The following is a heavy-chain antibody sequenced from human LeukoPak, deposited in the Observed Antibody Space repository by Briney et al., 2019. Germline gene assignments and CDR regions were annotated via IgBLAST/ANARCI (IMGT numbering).Heavy chain of an antibody. CDR3: ARDRGGFSDYYDI. CDR2: IYYSGST. CDR1: GGSISSYY. V-gene: IGHV4-59*01. Sequence: SETLSLTCTVSGGSISSYYWSWIRQPPGKGLEWIGYIYYSGSTNYNPSLKSRVTISVDTSKDQFSLKLSSVTAADTAVYFCARDRGGFSDYYDIWGQGSLVTVSS. D-gene: IGHD3-22*01. J-gene: IGHJ4*02.